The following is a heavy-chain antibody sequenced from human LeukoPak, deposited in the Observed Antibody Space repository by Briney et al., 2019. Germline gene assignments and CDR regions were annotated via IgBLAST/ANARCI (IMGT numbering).Heavy chain of an antibody. CDR3: ARLKMGAYFDL. J-gene: IGHJ2*01. D-gene: IGHD3-16*01. V-gene: IGHV4-59*08. CDR2: IYSTGAT. Sequence: SETLSLTCTVSDDSISSYYWSWIRQPPGKGPKWIAYIYSTGATSYNPSLRSRVSISLDTSKSHFSLKLSSVTVADTAVYFCARLKMGAYFDLWGRGTLVTVSS. CDR1: DDSISSYY.